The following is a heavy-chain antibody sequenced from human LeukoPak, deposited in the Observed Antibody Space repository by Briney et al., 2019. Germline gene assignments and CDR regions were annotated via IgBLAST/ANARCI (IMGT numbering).Heavy chain of an antibody. CDR3: AREDYYGTNFDY. V-gene: IGHV4-4*07. Sequence: TSETLSLTCTVSGGSISNYYWTWIRQPAGKGLEWIGRIYTSGSTNYNPSLKSRVTISVDTFKNQFSLKLSSVTAADTAVYYCAREDYYGTNFDYWGQGTLVTVSS. J-gene: IGHJ4*02. CDR2: IYTSGST. D-gene: IGHD3-10*01. CDR1: GGSISNYY.